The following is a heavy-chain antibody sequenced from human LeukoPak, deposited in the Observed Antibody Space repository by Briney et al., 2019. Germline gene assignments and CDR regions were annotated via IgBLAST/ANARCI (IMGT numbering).Heavy chain of an antibody. CDR1: GGSISSGSYY. J-gene: IGHJ4*02. CDR3: ARYYGSGSSHFDY. Sequence: SQTLSLTCTVSGGSISSGSYYWSWIRQPAGKGLEWIGRIYTSGSTNYNPSLKSRVTISLDTSKNQFSLKLSSVTAADTAVYYCARYYGSGSSHFDYWGQGTLVTVSS. V-gene: IGHV4-61*02. CDR2: IYTSGST. D-gene: IGHD3-10*01.